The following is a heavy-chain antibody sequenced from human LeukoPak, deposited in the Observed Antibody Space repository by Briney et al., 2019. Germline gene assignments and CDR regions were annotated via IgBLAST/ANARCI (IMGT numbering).Heavy chain of an antibody. CDR3: AKDFRIGYSAHFDY. CDR1: GFTFRCHA. D-gene: IGHD2-21*01. CDR2: IYENGGTT. Sequence: GFLELSCVGSGFTFRCHALSWVRPAAEEGLEFVSGIYENGGTTYYADSVKGRFSISRDNSKNTLYLQMDSLRGEDTAVYYCAKDFRIGYSAHFDYWGQGALVTVSS. V-gene: IGHV3-23*01. J-gene: IGHJ4*02.